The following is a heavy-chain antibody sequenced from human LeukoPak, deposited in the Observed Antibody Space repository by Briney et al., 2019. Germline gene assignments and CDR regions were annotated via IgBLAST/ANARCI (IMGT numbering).Heavy chain of an antibody. D-gene: IGHD5-18*01. V-gene: IGHV3-23*01. CDR1: GFTFRNFD. J-gene: IGHJ4*02. CDR2: ISGSGGST. CDR3: AKRSGGGNSYDFDY. Sequence: GGSLRLSCAASGFTFRNFDMNWVRQAPGKGLEWVSAISGSGGSTYYADSVKGRFTISRDNSKNTLYLQMNSLRADDTAVYYCAKRSGGGNSYDFDYWGQGTLVTVSS.